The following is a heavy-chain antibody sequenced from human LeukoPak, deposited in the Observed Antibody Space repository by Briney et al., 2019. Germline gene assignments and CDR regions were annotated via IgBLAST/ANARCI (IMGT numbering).Heavy chain of an antibody. Sequence: GGSLRLSCAASGFTFSSYSMNWVRQAPVKALEWVSSISSSSSYIYYADSVKGRFTISRDNAKNSLYLQMNSLRAEDTAVYYCASHDYGDPIPFDIWGQGTMVTVSS. CDR1: GFTFSSYS. V-gene: IGHV3-21*01. CDR2: ISSSSSYI. CDR3: ASHDYGDPIPFDI. J-gene: IGHJ3*02. D-gene: IGHD4-17*01.